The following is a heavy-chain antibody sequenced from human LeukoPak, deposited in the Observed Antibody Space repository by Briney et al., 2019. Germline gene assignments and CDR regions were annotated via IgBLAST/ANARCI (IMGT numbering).Heavy chain of an antibody. Sequence: GGSLRLSCVASGFTFSYYPMHWVRQAPGKGLESVATISYAGTRIYYADSVKGRVTIFRASSRDTLYLQMSSLKTEDTAVYYCARGPYYDGSGYDFDYWGQGTLVTVSS. J-gene: IGHJ4*02. V-gene: IGHV3-30-3*01. CDR2: ISYAGTRI. D-gene: IGHD3-22*01. CDR1: GFTFSYYP. CDR3: ARGPYYDGSGYDFDY.